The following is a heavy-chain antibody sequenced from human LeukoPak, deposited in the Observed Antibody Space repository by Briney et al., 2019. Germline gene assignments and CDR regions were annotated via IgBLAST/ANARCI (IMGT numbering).Heavy chain of an antibody. J-gene: IGHJ4*02. V-gene: IGHV4-39*01. CDR2: IYYSGTT. CDR1: GGSISSSNYY. CDR3: ARHEAQDFDY. Sequence: SETLSLTCTVSGGSISSSNYYWGWIRQPPGKGLEWIGSIYYSGTTYYSSSLKSRVIISVDTSKNQFSLKLSSVNATDTAVYYCARHEAQDFDYWGQGTLVTVSS.